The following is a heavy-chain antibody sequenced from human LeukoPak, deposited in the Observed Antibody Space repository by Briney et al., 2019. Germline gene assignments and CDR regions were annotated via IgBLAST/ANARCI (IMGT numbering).Heavy chain of an antibody. CDR2: IWYDGNNK. D-gene: IGHD6-19*01. CDR1: GFTFSSYG. V-gene: IGHV3-33*01. Sequence: GRSLRLSCAASGFTFSSYGMHWVRQAPGKGLEWVAIIWYDGNNKYYADSVKGRFTISRDNSKDTLYLQMNSLRAEDTAGYYCATLVIAVAGTWWFDAWGQGTLVTVSS. J-gene: IGHJ5*02. CDR3: ATLVIAVAGTWWFDA.